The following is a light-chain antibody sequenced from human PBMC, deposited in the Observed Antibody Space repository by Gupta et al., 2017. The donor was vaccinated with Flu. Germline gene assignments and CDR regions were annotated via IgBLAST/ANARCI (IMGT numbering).Light chain of an antibody. CDR3: QAWDRNTVV. CDR1: KLGDKY. Sequence: SALTQPPSVSVSPGQTATISCSASKLGDKYVSWYQQRPGQSPALVIYKDKKRPAGIPGRFSGSNSGNTATLTIRGTQAMDEAGYYCQAWDRNTVVFGGGTKLTVL. J-gene: IGLJ3*02. V-gene: IGLV3-1*01. CDR2: KDK.